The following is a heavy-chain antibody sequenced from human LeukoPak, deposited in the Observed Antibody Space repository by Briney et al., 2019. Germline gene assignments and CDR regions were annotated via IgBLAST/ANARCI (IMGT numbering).Heavy chain of an antibody. V-gene: IGHV4-59*08. CDR2: IYHTATT. CDR1: GDSIRSDR. D-gene: IGHD3-16*01. J-gene: IGHJ5*02. Sequence: SETLSLTCAVSGDSIRSDRWNWIRQIPGKGLEWIGYIYHTATTNYNHSFRTRVTMSLDTSNNQFSLRLTSVTAADTAVYYCARRGIWDLQIGNWFDPWGQGILVTVSS. CDR3: ARRGIWDLQIGNWFDP.